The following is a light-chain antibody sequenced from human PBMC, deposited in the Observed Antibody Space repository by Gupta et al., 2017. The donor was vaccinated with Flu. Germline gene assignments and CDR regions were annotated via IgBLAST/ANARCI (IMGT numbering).Light chain of an antibody. CDR3: QQRASLPLT. CDR1: QSVSGS. V-gene: IGKV3-11*01. CDR2: AAS. Sequence: VLTQSPGTLSLSRGARANLSCRAGQSVSGSLGWYQQKPGQAPRLLIYAASNRATGIPARFSGSGSGTDFTLTISSLEPEDFAVYYCQQRASLPLTFGGGTKMEIK. J-gene: IGKJ4*01.